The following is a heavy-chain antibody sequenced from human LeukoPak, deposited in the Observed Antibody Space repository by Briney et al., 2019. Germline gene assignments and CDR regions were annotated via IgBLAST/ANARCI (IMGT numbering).Heavy chain of an antibody. CDR3: ARDLFVQQKLSFDP. V-gene: IGHV1-46*01. CDR1: GYTFTSYY. Sequence: ASVKVSCKASGYTFTSYYMHWVRQAPGQGLEWMGIINPSGGSTSYAQKFQGRVTMTRDTSISTAYMELSRLRSDDTAVYYCARDLFVQQKLSFDPWGQGTLVTVSS. D-gene: IGHD6-13*01. J-gene: IGHJ5*02. CDR2: INPSGGST.